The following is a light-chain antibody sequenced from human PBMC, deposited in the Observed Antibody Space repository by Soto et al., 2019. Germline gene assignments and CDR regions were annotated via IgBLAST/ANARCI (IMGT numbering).Light chain of an antibody. CDR1: QGISSA. V-gene: IGKV1D-13*01. CDR3: QQFNNYPIT. Sequence: AIQLTQSPSSLSASVGDRVTITCRASQGISSALAWYQQTPGKAPKLLIYDASSLESGVPSRFSGSGSGTDFTRTISSLQPEDFATYYCQQFNNYPITFGQGTRLEIK. J-gene: IGKJ5*01. CDR2: DAS.